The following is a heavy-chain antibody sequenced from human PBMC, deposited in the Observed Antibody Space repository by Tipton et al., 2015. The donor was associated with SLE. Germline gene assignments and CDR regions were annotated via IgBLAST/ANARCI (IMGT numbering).Heavy chain of an antibody. V-gene: IGHV3-9*01. CDR3: ARLLTSYYGMDV. CDR1: GFTFSDYA. Sequence: SLRLSCAASGFTFSDYAMHWVRQAPGKGLEWVSGISWNSGSIGYADSVKGRFTISRDNAKNSLYLQMNSLRAEDTALYYCARLLTSYYGMDVWGQGTTVTVSS. CDR2: ISWNSGSI. D-gene: IGHD2/OR15-2a*01. J-gene: IGHJ6*02.